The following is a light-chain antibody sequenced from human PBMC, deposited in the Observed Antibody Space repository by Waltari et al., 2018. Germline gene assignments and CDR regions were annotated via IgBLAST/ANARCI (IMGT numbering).Light chain of an antibody. J-gene: IGKJ3*01. CDR3: QQYDVLQYT. CDR1: QSVSSN. Sequence: EIVMTQSPATLSVSPGERATLSCRASQSVSSNLAWYQQKPGQAPRLLIYGASTRATGIPSRFSGRGVGTDFTFTISSLQPEDGATYYCQQYDVLQYTFGPGTKVNLK. V-gene: IGKV3-15*01. CDR2: GAS.